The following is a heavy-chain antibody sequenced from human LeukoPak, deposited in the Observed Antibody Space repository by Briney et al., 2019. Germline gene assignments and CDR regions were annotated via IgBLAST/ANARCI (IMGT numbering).Heavy chain of an antibody. CDR1: GFIVSSNY. V-gene: IGHV3-53*01. CDR3: ARVDRNSSGYRY. D-gene: IGHD6-13*01. Sequence: GSLRLSCAASGFIVSSNYMSWVRQAPGKGLEWVSVIYSAGSTYYADSVKGRFTMSRDDSKNTVYLQMNSLRVEDTAVYYCARVDRNSSGYRYWGQGTLVTVSS. J-gene: IGHJ4*02. CDR2: IYSAGST.